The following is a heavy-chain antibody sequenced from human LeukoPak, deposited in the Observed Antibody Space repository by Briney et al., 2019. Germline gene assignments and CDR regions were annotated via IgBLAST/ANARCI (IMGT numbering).Heavy chain of an antibody. CDR3: ARDGFIGYGDVDY. V-gene: IGHV1-69*13. Sequence: ASVKVSCKASGGTFSSYAISWVRQAPGQGLEWMGGIIPIFGTANYAQKFQGRVTITADESTSTAYMELSSLRSEDAAVYYCARDGFIGYGDVDYWGQGTLVTVSS. J-gene: IGHJ4*02. CDR2: IIPIFGTA. CDR1: GGTFSSYA. D-gene: IGHD4-17*01.